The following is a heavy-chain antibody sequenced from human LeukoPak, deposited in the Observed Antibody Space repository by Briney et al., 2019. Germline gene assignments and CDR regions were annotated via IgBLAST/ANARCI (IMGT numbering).Heavy chain of an antibody. D-gene: IGHD3-10*01. V-gene: IGHV3-48*01. CDR2: ISTRSINK. CDR1: GFTLSNYN. J-gene: IGHJ6*03. CDR3: ARHGRGRLLWFRELTSGSYYMDV. Sequence: PGGSLRLSCAASGFTLSNYNMNWIRQAPGKGLEWVSYISTRSINKNYADSVKGRFTISRDNARNSLYLQMNSLRAEDTAVFYCARHGRGRLLWFRELTSGSYYMDVWGKGTTVTISS.